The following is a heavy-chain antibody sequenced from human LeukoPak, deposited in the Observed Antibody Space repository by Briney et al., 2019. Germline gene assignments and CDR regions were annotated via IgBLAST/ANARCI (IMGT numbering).Heavy chain of an antibody. CDR1: GFTFSSYA. D-gene: IGHD5-12*01. CDR3: AKVTVATISTYYYYYMDV. V-gene: IGHV3-23*01. CDR2: ISGSGGST. J-gene: IGHJ6*03. Sequence: GGSLRLSCAASGFTFSSYAMSWVRQAPGKGLEWVSAISGSGGSTYYADSVKGRFTISRDNSKNTLYLQMNSLRAKDTAVYYCAKVTVATISTYYYYYMDVWGKGTRSPSP.